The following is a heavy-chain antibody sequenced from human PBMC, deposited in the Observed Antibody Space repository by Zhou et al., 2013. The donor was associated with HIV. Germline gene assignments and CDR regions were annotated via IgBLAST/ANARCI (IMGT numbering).Heavy chain of an antibody. CDR3: AIDRVLQQRLENTLAI. D-gene: IGHD4-4*01. Sequence: QVQLVQSGAEVEKPGASVKVSCKVSGYPLIDLSLHWVWLSPGNGLEWMGRFDPEDRETTYSQKFQGRVTMTGDISSDTAYFEATSLKPDDTAMYYCAIDRVLQQRLENTLAIWGQGTLVSVSS. J-gene: IGHJ3*02. V-gene: IGHV1-24*01. CDR1: GYPLIDLS. CDR2: FDPEDRET.